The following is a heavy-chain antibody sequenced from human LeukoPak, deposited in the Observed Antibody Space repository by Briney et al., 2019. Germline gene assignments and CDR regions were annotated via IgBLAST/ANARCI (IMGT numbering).Heavy chain of an antibody. J-gene: IGHJ3*02. Sequence: ASVKVSCKASEYTFTGYYIHWVRQAPGQGLEWMGWINPNSGGTNYAQKFQGRVTMTRDTSISTAYMELSRLRSDDTAVYYCAIDRGIAHCGGDCYAGAFDIWGQGTMVTVSS. CDR2: INPNSGGT. CDR1: EYTFTGYY. CDR3: AIDRGIAHCGGDCYAGAFDI. D-gene: IGHD2-21*01. V-gene: IGHV1-2*02.